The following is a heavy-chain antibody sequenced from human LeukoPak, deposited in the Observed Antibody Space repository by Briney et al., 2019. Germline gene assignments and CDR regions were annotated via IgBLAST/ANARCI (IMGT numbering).Heavy chain of an antibody. CDR3: ARLPLYCINGVCYRPRDYNYHGMDV. CDR2: IDYSGST. Sequence: SETLSLTCTVSGGSISSYYRSWIRQPPGKGLEWIGYIDYSGSTNYNPSLESRVTISVDTSKNQLSLKLNSVTAADTAVYYCARLPLYCINGVCYRPRDYNYHGMDVWGQGTTVTVSS. CDR1: GGSISSYY. V-gene: IGHV4-59*01. D-gene: IGHD2-8*01. J-gene: IGHJ6*02.